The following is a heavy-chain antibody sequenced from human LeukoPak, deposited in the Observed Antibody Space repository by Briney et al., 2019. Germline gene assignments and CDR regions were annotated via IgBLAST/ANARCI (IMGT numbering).Heavy chain of an antibody. CDR3: ARVSPMVRGVRVIDY. Sequence: ASVKVSCKSSGYTFTGYYMHWVRQAPGQGLEWMGWINPNSGGTNYAQKFQGRVTMTRDTSISTAYMELSRLRSDDTAVYYCARVSPMVRGVRVIDYWGQGTLVTVSS. J-gene: IGHJ4*02. D-gene: IGHD3-10*01. CDR2: INPNSGGT. CDR1: GYTFTGYY. V-gene: IGHV1-2*02.